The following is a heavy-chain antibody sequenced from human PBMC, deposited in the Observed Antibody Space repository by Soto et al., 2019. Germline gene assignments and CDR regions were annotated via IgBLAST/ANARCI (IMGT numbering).Heavy chain of an antibody. CDR1: GFNLKDYG. Sequence: EVDLVESGGGLVQPGGSLRLSCSASGFNLKDYGMHWVRQAPGKGLEQVAASTYVGGTPYYVESVKGRFTVSRDNSKNLLYLQMGSLRHEDTAIYFCVKDYSHGRFPDYWGQGTLVTVSS. J-gene: IGHJ4*02. CDR3: VKDYSHGRFPDY. V-gene: IGHV3-64D*06. CDR2: STYVGGTP. D-gene: IGHD1-26*01.